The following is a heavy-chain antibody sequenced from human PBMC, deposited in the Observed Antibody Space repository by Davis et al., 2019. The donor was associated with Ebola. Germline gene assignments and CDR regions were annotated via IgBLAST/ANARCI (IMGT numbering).Heavy chain of an antibody. CDR3: AKVQSIYSSGRPDY. V-gene: IGHV3-23*01. J-gene: IGHJ4*02. Sequence: GESLKISCAASGFTFTSYTLSWVRQAPGKGLEWVSLLSGSGAKTYSADSVKGRFTISRDNSKNTLSLQMNSLRAEDTAVYYCAKVQSIYSSGRPDYWGQGTLVTVSS. D-gene: IGHD3-22*01. CDR2: LSGSGAKT. CDR1: GFTFTSYT.